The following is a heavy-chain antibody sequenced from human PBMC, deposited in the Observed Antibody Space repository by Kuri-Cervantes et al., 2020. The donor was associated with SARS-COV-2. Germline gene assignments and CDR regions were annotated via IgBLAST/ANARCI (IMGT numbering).Heavy chain of an antibody. Sequence: GESLKISCAASGFTFSRYWMSWVRQAPGKGLEWVANIRQDGSQKLYVDSVKGRFTISRDNANNKMYLQMNSLRAEDTAVYYCARLGHCNSSSCNRGDYYYYYMDVWGNGSTVTVSS. CDR2: IRQDGSQK. D-gene: IGHD2-2*03. J-gene: IGHJ6*03. CDR1: GFTFSRYW. V-gene: IGHV3-7*01. CDR3: ARLGHCNSSSCNRGDYYYYYMDV.